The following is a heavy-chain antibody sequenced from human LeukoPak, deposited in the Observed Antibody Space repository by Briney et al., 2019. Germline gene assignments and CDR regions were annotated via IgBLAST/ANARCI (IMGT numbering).Heavy chain of an antibody. CDR3: ARTITTFGMSYWYFDL. CDR1: GFTFSSYS. CDR2: ISSSSSTI. J-gene: IGHJ2*01. V-gene: IGHV3-48*01. Sequence: PGGSLRLSCAASGFTFSSYSMNWVRQAPGKGLEWVSYISSSSSTIYYADSVKGRFTISRDNAKNSLYLQMNSLRAEDTAVYYCARTITTFGMSYWYFDLWGRGTLVTVSS. D-gene: IGHD3-3*01.